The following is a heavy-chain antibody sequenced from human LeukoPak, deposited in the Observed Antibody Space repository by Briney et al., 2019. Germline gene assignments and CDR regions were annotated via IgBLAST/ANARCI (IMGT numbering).Heavy chain of an antibody. CDR3: ARRTIAAAGTGWFDP. D-gene: IGHD6-13*01. Sequence: PGETLSLTCAVYGGSFSGYYWSWIRQPPGKGLEWMGEINHSGSTKYNPSLKSRVTISVDTSKNQVSQKLSSVTAADTAVYYCARRTIAAAGTGWFDPWGQGTLDTVSS. V-gene: IGHV4-34*01. J-gene: IGHJ5*02. CDR2: INHSGST. CDR1: GGSFSGYY.